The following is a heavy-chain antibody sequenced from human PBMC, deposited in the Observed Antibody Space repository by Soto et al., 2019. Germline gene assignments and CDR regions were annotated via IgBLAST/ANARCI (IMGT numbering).Heavy chain of an antibody. V-gene: IGHV3-30*18. J-gene: IGHJ4*02. CDR2: ISYDGSNK. D-gene: IGHD6-13*01. CDR1: GFTFSSYG. CDR3: AKAGYSSSWYSLAPLGHDY. Sequence: GGSLRLSCAASGFTFSSYGMHWVRQAPGKGLEWVAVISYDGSNKYYADSVKGRFTISRDNSKNTLYLQMNSLRAEDTAVYYCAKAGYSSSWYSLAPLGHDYWGQGTLVTVSS.